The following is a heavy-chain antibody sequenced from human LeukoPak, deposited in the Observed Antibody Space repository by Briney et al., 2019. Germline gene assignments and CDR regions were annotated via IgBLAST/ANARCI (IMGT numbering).Heavy chain of an antibody. CDR3: ARGDRVDYYGSGTNFDY. CDR1: GGSISSSNW. V-gene: IGHV4-4*02. Sequence: SGTLSLTCVVSGGSISSSNWWSWVRQPPEKGLEWIGEINHSGSTNYNPSLKSRVTISVETSKNQFSLKLSSVTAADTAVYYCARGDRVDYYGSGTNFDYWGQGTLVTVSS. J-gene: IGHJ4*02. D-gene: IGHD3-10*01. CDR2: INHSGST.